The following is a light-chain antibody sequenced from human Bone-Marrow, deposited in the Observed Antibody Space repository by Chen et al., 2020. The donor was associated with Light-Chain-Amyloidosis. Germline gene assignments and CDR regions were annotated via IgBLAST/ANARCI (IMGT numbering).Light chain of an antibody. V-gene: IGKV3-11*01. Sequence: EIVLTQSPATLSLSPGERATLSCRASQSVSSYLAWYQQKPGQAPRLLIYDASNSATGIPARFGGSGSGTDFTLTISSLEPEDFAVYYCQQRSSWPSFTFGQGTRLEIK. CDR2: DAS. CDR1: QSVSSY. J-gene: IGKJ5*01. CDR3: QQRSSWPSFT.